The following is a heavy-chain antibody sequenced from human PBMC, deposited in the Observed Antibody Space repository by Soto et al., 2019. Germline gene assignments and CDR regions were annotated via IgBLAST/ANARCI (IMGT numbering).Heavy chain of an antibody. CDR1: GFTFSSYG. V-gene: IGHV3-30*18. J-gene: IGHJ4*02. D-gene: IGHD5-18*01. Sequence: GGSLRLSCAASGFTFSSYGMNWVRQAPGKGLEWVAVLSYDEITKYYADSVKGRFTISRDNSKNTVYLQMNSLRPEDTAVYYCAKPLGLLRRAMAQGSDYWGQGTLVTVSS. CDR3: AKPLGLLRRAMAQGSDY. CDR2: LSYDEITK.